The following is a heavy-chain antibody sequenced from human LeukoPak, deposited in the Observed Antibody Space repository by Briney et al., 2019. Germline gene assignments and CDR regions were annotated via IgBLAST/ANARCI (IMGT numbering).Heavy chain of an antibody. CDR1: GYTFTSYD. Sequence: ASVKVSCKASGYTFTSYDINWVRQATGQGLEWMGWMNPNSGNTGYAQKFQGRVTITRNTSISTAYMELSSPRSEDTAVYYCAGSVARGQFDPWGQGTLVTVSS. D-gene: IGHD2-21*01. CDR3: AGSVARGQFDP. CDR2: MNPNSGNT. V-gene: IGHV1-8*03. J-gene: IGHJ5*02.